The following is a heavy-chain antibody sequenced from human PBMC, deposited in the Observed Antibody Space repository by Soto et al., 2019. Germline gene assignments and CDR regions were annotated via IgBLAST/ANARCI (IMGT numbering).Heavy chain of an antibody. V-gene: IGHV3-66*01. D-gene: IGHD6-13*01. CDR2: IYSGGNT. CDR3: ARGSSRRQLVLFYFDY. J-gene: IGHJ4*02. Sequence: GGSLRLSCAASGFTVSSNYMNWVRQAPGKGLEWVSVIYSGGNTHYADSVKGRFTISRDNSKNTVYLQINSLRAEDTAVYYCARGSSRRQLVLFYFDYWGQGTLVTVSS. CDR1: GFTVSSNY.